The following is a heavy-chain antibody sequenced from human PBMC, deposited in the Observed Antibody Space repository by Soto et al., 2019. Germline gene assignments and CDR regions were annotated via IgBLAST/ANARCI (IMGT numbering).Heavy chain of an antibody. CDR3: ARGGYYYDSSGYYPNWFDP. CDR2: IIPMFGTA. V-gene: IGHV1-69*12. J-gene: IGHJ5*02. Sequence: QVQLVQSGAEVKKPGSSVKVSCKASGGTFSSYAISWVRQAPGQGLEWMGGIIPMFGTANYAQKFQGRVTITADESTSTAYMEQSSLRSEDTAVYYCARGGYYYDSSGYYPNWFDPWGQGTLVTVSS. CDR1: GGTFSSYA. D-gene: IGHD3-22*01.